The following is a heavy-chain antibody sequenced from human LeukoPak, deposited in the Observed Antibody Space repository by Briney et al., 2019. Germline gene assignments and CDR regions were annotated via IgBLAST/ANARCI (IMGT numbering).Heavy chain of an antibody. Sequence: GGSLRHSCAAPGFTVSSTPMCWVRQAPGQGLERASVIYSGGSTYYADSVKGRFTISRDNSKNTLYLQINSLRAEDTAVYYCASLRGYCSSTSCYNYWGQGTLVTVSS. CDR2: IYSGGST. J-gene: IGHJ4*02. CDR3: ASLRGYCSSTSCYNY. V-gene: IGHV3-53*01. CDR1: GFTVSSTP. D-gene: IGHD2-2*02.